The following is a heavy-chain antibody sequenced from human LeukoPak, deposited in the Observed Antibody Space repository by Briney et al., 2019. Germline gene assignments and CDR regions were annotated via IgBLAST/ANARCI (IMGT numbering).Heavy chain of an antibody. CDR3: ASTAVTTNYYYYYMDV. Sequence: PSETLSLTCTVSGGSISSYYWSWIRQPPGKGLEWIGYIYYSGSTNYNPSLKSRVTISVDTSKNQFSLKLSSVTAADTAVYYCASTAVTTNYYYYYMDVWGKGTTVTVSS. CDR1: GGSISSYY. D-gene: IGHD4-11*01. J-gene: IGHJ6*03. CDR2: IYYSGST. V-gene: IGHV4-59*08.